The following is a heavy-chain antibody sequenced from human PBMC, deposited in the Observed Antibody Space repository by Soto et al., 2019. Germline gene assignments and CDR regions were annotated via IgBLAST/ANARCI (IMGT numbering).Heavy chain of an antibody. V-gene: IGHV3-15*01. Sequence: EVQLVESGGGLVKPGGSLRLSCEASGFIFNNAWMNWVRQSPGKGLEWVGHIKSKGDGGTTDYAAPVKGRFIISRDDSKKTLYLQMDSLKTEDTAVYYCTTACGTTCYWFYYGMDVWGQGTTVTVSS. CDR1: GFIFNNAW. D-gene: IGHD2-2*01. J-gene: IGHJ6*02. CDR2: IKSKGDGGTT. CDR3: TTACGTTCYWFYYGMDV.